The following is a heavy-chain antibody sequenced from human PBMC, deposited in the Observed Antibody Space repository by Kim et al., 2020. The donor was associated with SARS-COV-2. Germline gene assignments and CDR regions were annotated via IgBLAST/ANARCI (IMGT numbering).Heavy chain of an antibody. D-gene: IGHD3-3*01. CDR1: GGSISSGGYS. J-gene: IGHJ5*02. Sequence: SETLSLTCAVSGGSISSGGYSWSWIRQPPGKGLEWIGYIYHSGSTYYNPSLKSRVTISVDRSKNQFSLKLSSVTAADTAVYYCARGDRITIFGVVPHWFDPWGQGTLVTVS. CDR3: ARGDRITIFGVVPHWFDP. CDR2: IYHSGST. V-gene: IGHV4-30-2*01.